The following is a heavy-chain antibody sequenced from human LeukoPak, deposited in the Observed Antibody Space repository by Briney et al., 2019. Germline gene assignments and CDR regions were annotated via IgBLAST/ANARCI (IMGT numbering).Heavy chain of an antibody. D-gene: IGHD6-19*01. CDR3: ARQLKEASGWYEDY. CDR1: GGSISSANYY. J-gene: IGHJ4*02. CDR2: IDPSGST. Sequence: SETLSLTCTVSGGSISSANYYWSWVRQPAGKGLEWIGRIDPSGSTNYNPSLKSRVTISADTSISTAYLQWSSLKASDTAMYYCARQLKEASGWYEDYWGQGTLVTVSS. V-gene: IGHV4-61*02.